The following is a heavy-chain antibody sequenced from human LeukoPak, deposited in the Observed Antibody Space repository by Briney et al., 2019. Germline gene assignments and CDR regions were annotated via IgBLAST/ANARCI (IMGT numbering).Heavy chain of an antibody. D-gene: IGHD3-22*01. CDR1: GFTFSDYC. V-gene: IGHV3-11*04. Sequence: GGSLRLSCAASGFTFSDYCMSWIRQAPGKGLEWVAYISSSGSTIYYEDSVKGRFTISRENAKNSLYLQMNSLRAEDTAVYYCARDYYDSSGYPVGVFDIWGQGTMVTVSS. CDR3: ARDYYDSSGYPVGVFDI. CDR2: ISSSGSTI. J-gene: IGHJ3*02.